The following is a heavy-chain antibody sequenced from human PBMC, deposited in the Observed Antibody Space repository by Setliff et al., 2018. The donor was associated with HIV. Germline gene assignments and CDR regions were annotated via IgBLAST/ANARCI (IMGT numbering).Heavy chain of an antibody. J-gene: IGHJ6*02. CDR3: ARVAPKGYQLLFSSV. Sequence: LSLTCTVSGQFISRGSYYWSWIRQPAGKGLEWIGRIYTSGSTNYNPSLKSRVTISVDTSKNQFSLKLSSVTAADTAVYYCARVAPKGYQLLFSSVWGQGTTVTVSS. CDR2: IYTSGST. CDR1: GQFISRGSYY. V-gene: IGHV4-61*02. D-gene: IGHD2-2*01.